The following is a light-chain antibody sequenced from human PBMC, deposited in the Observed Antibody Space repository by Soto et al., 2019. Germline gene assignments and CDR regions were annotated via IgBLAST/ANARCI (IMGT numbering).Light chain of an antibody. J-gene: IGKJ4*01. V-gene: IGKV3-20*01. Sequence: EIVLTQSPGTLSLSPGGRATLSGRASQSVSRNYVARYQQKPGQAPRLLIYGASSRASGIPDRFSGSGSGADFTLSITRLEPEDFALYYCQQYGSTPLTFGGGTKVHIK. CDR1: QSVSRNY. CDR3: QQYGSTPLT. CDR2: GAS.